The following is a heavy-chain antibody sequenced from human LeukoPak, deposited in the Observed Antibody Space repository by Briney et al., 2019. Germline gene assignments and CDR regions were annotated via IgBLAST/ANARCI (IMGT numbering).Heavy chain of an antibody. CDR1: GYTLTELS. CDR2: FDPEDGET. D-gene: IGHD4-17*01. V-gene: IGHV1-24*01. Sequence: GASVKVSCKVSGYTLTELSMHWVRQAPGKGPEWMGGFDPEDGETIYAQKFQGRVTMTEDTSTDTAYMELSSLRSEDTAVYYCATRRGRDYGDYGTVWWFDPWGQGTLVTVSS. J-gene: IGHJ5*02. CDR3: ATRRGRDYGDYGTVWWFDP.